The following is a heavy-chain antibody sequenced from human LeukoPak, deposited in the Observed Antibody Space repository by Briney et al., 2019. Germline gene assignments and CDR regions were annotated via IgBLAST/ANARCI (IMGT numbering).Heavy chain of an antibody. D-gene: IGHD2-15*01. Sequence: SGTLSLTCTVSGGSISSSSYYWGWIRQPPGKGLEWIGYIYYGGSTNYNPSLKSRVSMSVDTSKNQFSLNLSSVTAADTAVYHCARLLAGCPGGRCRAHFDYWGQGTLVTVSS. CDR1: GGSISSSSYY. CDR3: ARLLAGCPGGRCRAHFDY. V-gene: IGHV4-61*05. CDR2: IYYGGST. J-gene: IGHJ4*02.